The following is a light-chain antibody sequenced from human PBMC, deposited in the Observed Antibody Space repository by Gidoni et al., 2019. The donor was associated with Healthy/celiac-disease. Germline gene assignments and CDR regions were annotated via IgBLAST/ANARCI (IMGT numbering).Light chain of an antibody. CDR2: DVS. CDR1: SSDVGSYNY. J-gene: IGLJ3*02. CDR3: SSYTSSSTPWV. Sequence: QSALTQPASVSGSPGQSITISCTRTSSDVGSYNYVSWYQPHPGKAPKLMIYDVSNRPSGVSNRFSGSKSGNTASLTISGLQAEDEADYYCSSYTSSSTPWVFGGGTKLTVL. V-gene: IGLV2-14*03.